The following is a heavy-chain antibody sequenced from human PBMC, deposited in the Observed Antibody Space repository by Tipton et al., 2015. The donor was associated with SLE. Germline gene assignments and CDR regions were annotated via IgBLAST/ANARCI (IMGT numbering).Heavy chain of an antibody. Sequence: TLSLTCAVYGGSISSSSSYYWAWIRQPPGKGLEWIGEINHSGSTNYSPSLKSRVTISIDTSKNQFSLKLNSVTAADTAVYYCARGSGFWSGYFPALRHFDYWGQGTLVTVSS. CDR2: INHSGST. CDR1: GGSISSSSSYY. J-gene: IGHJ4*02. V-gene: IGHV4-34*01. CDR3: ARGSGFWSGYFPALRHFDY. D-gene: IGHD3-3*01.